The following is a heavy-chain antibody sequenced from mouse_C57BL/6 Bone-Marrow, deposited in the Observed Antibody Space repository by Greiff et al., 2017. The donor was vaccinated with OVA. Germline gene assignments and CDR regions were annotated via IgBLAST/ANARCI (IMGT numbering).Heavy chain of an antibody. J-gene: IGHJ4*01. CDR1: GYSFTGYY. CDR3: ARSYYYGSSYDDYYAMDY. D-gene: IGHD1-1*01. Sequence: EVMLVESGPELVKPGASVKISCKASGYSFTGYYMHWVKQSHGNILDWIGYIYPYNGVSSYNQKFKGKATLTVDKSSSTAYMELRSLTSEDSAVYYCARSYYYGSSYDDYYAMDYWGQGTSVTVSS. CDR2: IYPYNGVS. V-gene: IGHV1-31*01.